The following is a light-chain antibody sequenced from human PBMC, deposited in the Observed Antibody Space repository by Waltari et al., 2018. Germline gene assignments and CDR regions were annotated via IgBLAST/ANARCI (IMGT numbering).Light chain of an antibody. Sequence: QSALTQPASVSGSPGQSITISCTGTSSDIGGYNYSSWYQQHPGRDPKLIIYDASKRPSGVSVRFSGSKSGNTASLTISGLQAEDEADYYCSSYTRVSASVVFGGGTKLTVL. J-gene: IGLJ2*01. CDR2: DAS. CDR1: SSDIGGYNY. V-gene: IGLV2-14*01. CDR3: SSYTRVSASVV.